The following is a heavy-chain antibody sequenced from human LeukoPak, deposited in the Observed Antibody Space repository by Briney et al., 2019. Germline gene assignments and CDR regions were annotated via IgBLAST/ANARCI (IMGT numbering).Heavy chain of an antibody. D-gene: IGHD1-26*01. V-gene: IGHV3-23*01. CDR2: ISGSGGST. CDR1: GFTFSSYA. J-gene: IGHJ3*02. Sequence: PGGSLRLSCAASGFTFSSYAMSWVCEAPGKGLEWVSAISGSGGSTYYADSVKGRFPISRDNAKNSLYLQMNSLRAEDTAVYYCARSGSYSWDAFDIWGQGTMVIVSS. CDR3: ARSGSYSWDAFDI.